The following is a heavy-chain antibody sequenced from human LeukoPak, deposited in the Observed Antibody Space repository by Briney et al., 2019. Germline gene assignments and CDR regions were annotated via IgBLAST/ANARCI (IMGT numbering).Heavy chain of an antibody. CDR2: ISGSGGTT. CDR1: GFSFNNYG. D-gene: IGHD1-26*01. CDR3: AKGGQWELLQDY. Sequence: PGGSLRLSCAASGFSFNNYGMSWVRQAPGEGLEWVSAISGSGGTTYYADSVKGRFTISRDNSKNTLYLQMNSLRAEDTAVYYCAKGGQWELLQDYWGQGTLVTVSS. V-gene: IGHV3-23*01. J-gene: IGHJ4*02.